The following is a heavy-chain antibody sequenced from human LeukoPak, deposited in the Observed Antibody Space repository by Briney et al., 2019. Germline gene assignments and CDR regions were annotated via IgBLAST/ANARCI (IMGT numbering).Heavy chain of an antibody. D-gene: IGHD3-10*01. CDR2: INPNSGGT. V-gene: IGHV1-2*02. J-gene: IGHJ6*03. CDR3: ARLWFGPQSDYYYMDV. CDR1: GYTFTGYY. Sequence: ASVKVSCKASGYTFTGYYMHWVRQAPGQGLEWMGWINPNSGGTNYTQKFQGRVTMTRDTSISTAYMELRSLRSDDTAVYYCARLWFGPQSDYYYMDVWGKGTTVTVSS.